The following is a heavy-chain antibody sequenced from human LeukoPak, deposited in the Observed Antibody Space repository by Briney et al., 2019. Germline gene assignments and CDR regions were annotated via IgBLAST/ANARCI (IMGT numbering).Heavy chain of an antibody. CDR3: AKDLGGYNSSWYSDYYFYGMDV. CDR2: ISYDGSQK. Sequence: PGGSLRLSCAAFGFTFSIYGMHWVRQAPGKGLEWVAVISYDGSQKFYGDSVKGRFTISRDNSKNTLFLQMNSLRVEDTALYYCAKDLGGYNSSWYSDYYFYGMDVWGQGTTVTVSS. CDR1: GFTFSIYG. V-gene: IGHV3-30*18. J-gene: IGHJ6*02. D-gene: IGHD6-13*01.